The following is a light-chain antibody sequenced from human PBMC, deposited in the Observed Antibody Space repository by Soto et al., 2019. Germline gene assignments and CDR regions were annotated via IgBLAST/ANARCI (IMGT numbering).Light chain of an antibody. Sequence: EIVLTQSPDTLSLSPGERAALSCKASRSFASSYLAWYQQRPGQAPRLLIYAASIRASGIPDRFSGSGSGTDFTLTIGSLQPDDFANYYCQQYDTYFRYTFGQGTKLDIK. J-gene: IGKJ2*01. CDR3: QQYDTYFRYT. CDR2: AAS. CDR1: RSFASSY. V-gene: IGKV3-20*01.